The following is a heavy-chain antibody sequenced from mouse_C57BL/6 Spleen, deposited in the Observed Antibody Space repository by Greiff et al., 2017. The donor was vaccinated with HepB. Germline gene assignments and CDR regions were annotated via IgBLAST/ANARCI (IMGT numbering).Heavy chain of an antibody. V-gene: IGHV1-80*01. CDR1: GYAFSSYW. CDR2: IYPGDGDT. Sequence: QVQLKQSGAELVKPGASVKISCKASGYAFSSYWMNWVKQRPGKGLEWIGQIYPGDGDTNYNGKFTGKATLTADNSSSTAYMQLSSLTSEDSAVYFCARGGTTVVSFDYWGQGTTLTVSS. D-gene: IGHD1-1*01. J-gene: IGHJ2*01. CDR3: ARGGTTVVSFDY.